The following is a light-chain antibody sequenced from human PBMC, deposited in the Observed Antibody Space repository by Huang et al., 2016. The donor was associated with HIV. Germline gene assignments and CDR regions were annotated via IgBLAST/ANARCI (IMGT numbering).Light chain of an antibody. Sequence: EIVLTQSPGTLSWSPGERAPLSCMASQRFSSNYLAWYQQKPGQAPRLLIYGASSRANGIPDRFSGSGSGTDFTLTISRLEPEDFAVYYCQQYGSSPLTFGGGTKVEIK. J-gene: IGKJ4*01. V-gene: IGKV3-20*01. CDR2: GAS. CDR3: QQYGSSPLT. CDR1: QRFSSNY.